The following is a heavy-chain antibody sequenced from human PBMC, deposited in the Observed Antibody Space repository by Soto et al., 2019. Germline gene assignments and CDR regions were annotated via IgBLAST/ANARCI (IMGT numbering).Heavy chain of an antibody. Sequence: SETLSLTCAVSGGSISGSNWWSWVRQPPGKGLEWIGEIYHSGSTNYNSSFKSRVTISIDKSKSQFSLKLSPVTAADTAVYFCADAPSALWGQGILVTVSS. CDR2: IYHSGST. CDR1: GGSISGSNW. V-gene: IGHV4-4*02. CDR3: ADAPSAL. J-gene: IGHJ4*02. D-gene: IGHD3-16*01.